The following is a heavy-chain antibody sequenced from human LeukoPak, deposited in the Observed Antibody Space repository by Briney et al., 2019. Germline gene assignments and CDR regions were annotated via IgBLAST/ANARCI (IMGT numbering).Heavy chain of an antibody. V-gene: IGHV4-59*01. CDR3: ARGRVPTAT. CDR1: GASISSYY. D-gene: IGHD2-2*01. Sequence: SETLSLTCTVSGASISSYYWSWIRQPPGKGLEWIGYIYYSESTNYNPSLKSRVTISVDTSKNHFSLKLTSVTAADTVVYYCARGRVPTATWGQGTLVTVSS. J-gene: IGHJ5*02. CDR2: IYYSEST.